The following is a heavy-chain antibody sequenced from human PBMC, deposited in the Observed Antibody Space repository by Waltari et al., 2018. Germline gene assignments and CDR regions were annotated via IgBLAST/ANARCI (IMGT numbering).Heavy chain of an antibody. J-gene: IGHJ4*02. CDR3: AGGGGSAYDPAGDY. Sequence: QVQLQESGPGLVKPSETLSLTCTVSGGSISSHYWSWIRQPPGKGLEWIGYIYYSGSTNYNPSLKSRVTISVDTSKNQFSLKLSSVTAADTAVYYCAGGGGSAYDPAGDYWGQGTLVTISS. CDR2: IYYSGST. D-gene: IGHD2-15*01. V-gene: IGHV4-59*11. CDR1: GGSISSHY.